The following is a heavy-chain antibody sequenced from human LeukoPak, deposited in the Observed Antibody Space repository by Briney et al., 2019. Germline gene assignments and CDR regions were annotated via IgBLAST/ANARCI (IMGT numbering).Heavy chain of an antibody. D-gene: IGHD2-15*01. Sequence: PGGSLRLSCAASGFTFSSYGMHWVRQAPGKGLEWVAVIWYDGSNKYYADSVKGRFTISRDNSKNTLYLQMNSLRAEDTAVYYCARAAYCSGGSCYYFDYWGQGTLVTVSS. V-gene: IGHV3-33*01. J-gene: IGHJ4*02. CDR2: IWYDGSNK. CDR3: ARAAYCSGGSCYYFDY. CDR1: GFTFSSYG.